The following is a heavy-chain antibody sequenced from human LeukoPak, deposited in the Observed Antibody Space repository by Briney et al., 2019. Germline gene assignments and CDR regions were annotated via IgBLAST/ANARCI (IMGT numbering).Heavy chain of an antibody. V-gene: IGHV3-43D*03. J-gene: IGHJ5*02. Sequence: GGSLRLSCAASGFTFDDYAMHWVRQAPGKGLEWVSLISWDGGSTYYADSVKGRFTISRDNSKNSLYLQMNSLRAEDTALYYCAKDRNPYGDSYNWFDPWGQGTLVTVSS. CDR1: GFTFDDYA. CDR2: ISWDGGST. CDR3: AKDRNPYGDSYNWFDP. D-gene: IGHD4-17*01.